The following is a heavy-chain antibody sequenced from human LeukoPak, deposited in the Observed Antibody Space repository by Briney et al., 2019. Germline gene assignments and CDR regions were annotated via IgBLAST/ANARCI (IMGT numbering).Heavy chain of an antibody. J-gene: IGHJ6*04. D-gene: IGHD2-2*01. Sequence: ASVKVSCKASGGTFSSYAISWVRQAPGPGLEWMGGIIPIFGTANYAQKFQGRVTITADESTSTAYMELSSLRSEDTAVYYCARGRSDIVVVPAARRNYYYYGMDVWGKGTTVTVSS. V-gene: IGHV1-69*13. CDR2: IIPIFGTA. CDR3: ARGRSDIVVVPAARRNYYYYGMDV. CDR1: GGTFSSYA.